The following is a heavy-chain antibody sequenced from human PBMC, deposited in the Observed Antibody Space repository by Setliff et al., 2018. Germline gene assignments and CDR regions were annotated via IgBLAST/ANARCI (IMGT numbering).Heavy chain of an antibody. J-gene: IGHJ4*02. CDR2: TYESRTS. CDR1: GDSITDYY. V-gene: IGHV4-59*01. D-gene: IGHD3-3*01. Sequence: SETLSLTCSVSGDSITDYYWTWIRQPPGKGLEWIGHTYESRTSNYNPSLKSRVTISVDTSKNQFSLKLSSVTAADTAVYFCARGYYNFLSGYYTPYYFDYWGQGTLVTVSS. CDR3: ARGYYNFLSGYYTPYYFDY.